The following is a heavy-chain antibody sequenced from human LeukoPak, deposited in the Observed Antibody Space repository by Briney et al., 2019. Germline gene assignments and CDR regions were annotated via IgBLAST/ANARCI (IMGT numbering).Heavy chain of an antibody. CDR1: GFTFSSYS. V-gene: IGHV3-48*04. CDR3: AELGITMIGGV. Sequence: GGSLRLSCAASGFTFSSYSMNWVRQAPGKGLEWVSYISSSGSTIYYADSVKGRFTISRDNAENSLYLQMNSLRAEDTAVYYCAELGITMIGGVWGKGTTVTISS. D-gene: IGHD3-10*02. CDR2: ISSSGSTI. J-gene: IGHJ6*04.